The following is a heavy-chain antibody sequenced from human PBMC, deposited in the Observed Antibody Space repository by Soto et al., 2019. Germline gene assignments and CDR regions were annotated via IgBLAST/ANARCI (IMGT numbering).Heavy chain of an antibody. CDR3: ARDRPFPRRDGYRSYGMDV. Sequence: ASVKVSCKASGYTFTSYAMHWVRQAPGQRXEWMGWINAGNGNTKYSQKFQGRVTITRDTSASTAYMELSSLRSEDTAVYYCARDRPFPRRDGYRSYGMDVWGQGTTVTVSS. CDR2: INAGNGNT. V-gene: IGHV1-3*01. D-gene: IGHD5-12*01. J-gene: IGHJ6*02. CDR1: GYTFTSYA.